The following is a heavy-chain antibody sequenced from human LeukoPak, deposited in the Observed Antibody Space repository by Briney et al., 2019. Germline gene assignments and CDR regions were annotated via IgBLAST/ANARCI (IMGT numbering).Heavy chain of an antibody. J-gene: IGHJ6*02. V-gene: IGHV4-59*08. Sequence: SETLSLTCTVSGGSISGYYWTWIRQPPGKGLEWIGYIYHSGNTNYNPSLKSRLTISVDTSKNQISLKLSSVTAADTAVYYCARKICVGPTGNTSGNGYNYGWKVWGQGTTVPVS. D-gene: IGHD3-3*01. CDR1: GGSISGYY. CDR3: ARKICVGPTGNTSGNGYNYGWKV. CDR2: IYHSGNT.